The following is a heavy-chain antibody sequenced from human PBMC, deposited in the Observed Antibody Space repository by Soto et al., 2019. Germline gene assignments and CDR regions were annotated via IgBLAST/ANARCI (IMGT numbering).Heavy chain of an antibody. Sequence: EVQLLESGGGLVQPGGSLRLSCAASGFTFSSYAMSWVRQAPGKGLEWVSAISGSGGSTYYADSVKGRFTISRDNSKHTLYLQMNSLRAEDTAVYYCAKEVRSGWYPPGYYFDYWGQGTLVTVSS. J-gene: IGHJ4*02. CDR1: GFTFSSYA. D-gene: IGHD6-19*01. CDR2: ISGSGGST. CDR3: AKEVRSGWYPPGYYFDY. V-gene: IGHV3-23*01.